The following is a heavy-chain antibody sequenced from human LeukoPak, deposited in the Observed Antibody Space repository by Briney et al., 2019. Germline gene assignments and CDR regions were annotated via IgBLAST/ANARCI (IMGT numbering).Heavy chain of an antibody. V-gene: IGHV4-31*03. D-gene: IGHD4-17*01. CDR1: GGSISSGGYY. CDR3: ARVDYGDYRFDY. J-gene: IGHJ4*02. CDR2: IYYSGST. Sequence: PSVTLSLTCTVSGGSISSGGYYWSWIRQHPGKGLEWIGYIYYSGSTYYNPSLKSRVTISVDTSKNQFSLKLSSVTAADTAVYYCARVDYGDYRFDYWGQGTLVTVSS.